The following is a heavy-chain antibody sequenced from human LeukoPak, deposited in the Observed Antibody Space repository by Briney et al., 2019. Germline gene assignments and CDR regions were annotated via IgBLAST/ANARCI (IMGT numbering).Heavy chain of an antibody. CDR1: GGSIISYY. J-gene: IGHJ3*01. D-gene: IGHD1/OR15-1a*01. CDR3: ARSNWNNVGGV. V-gene: IGHV4-59*08. Sequence: PSETLSLTCSVSGGSIISYYWSWIRQPPGKRLEWIGYIYYSGSTNYNPSLKRRVTISKDTSKNQFSLKLTSVTAADTAVYYCARSNWNNVGGVWGQGTMVTVSS. CDR2: IYYSGST.